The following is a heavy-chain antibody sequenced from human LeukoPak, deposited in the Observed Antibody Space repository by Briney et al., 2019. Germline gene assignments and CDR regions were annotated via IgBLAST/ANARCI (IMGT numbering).Heavy chain of an antibody. V-gene: IGHV3-33*08. CDR2: IWFDESQQ. CDR3: ARAMGAYPNENWLDP. D-gene: IGHD1-26*01. J-gene: IGHJ5*02. CDR1: GFTFNTYS. Sequence: GGSLRLSCAASGFTFNTYSMNWVRQAPGKGLEWVAVIWFDESQQYYADSVKGRFTISRDSSKNTIYLQMNGLRAEDTAVYYCARAMGAYPNENWLDPWGQGTLVTVSS.